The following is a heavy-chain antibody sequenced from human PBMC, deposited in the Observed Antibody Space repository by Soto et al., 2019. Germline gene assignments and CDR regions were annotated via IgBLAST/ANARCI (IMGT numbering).Heavy chain of an antibody. V-gene: IGHV1-69*13. CDR1: GGTFSRYA. CDR3: ARGVYYDSRGYYFFF. CDR2: IVPMFGTA. J-gene: IGHJ4*02. D-gene: IGHD3-22*01. Sequence: ASVKVSCKASGGTFSRYALSWVRQAPGQGPEWMGGIVPMFGTANYAQKFQGRVTITADESTSTACMQLSSLRSEDTAVYYCARGVYYDSRGYYFFFWGQGTLVTVSS.